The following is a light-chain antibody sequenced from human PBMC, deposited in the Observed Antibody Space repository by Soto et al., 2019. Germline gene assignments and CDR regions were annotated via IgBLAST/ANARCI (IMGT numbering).Light chain of an antibody. J-gene: IGLJ1*01. CDR3: QSFDSSLSAYV. Sequence: QSVLTQPPSVSGAPGQRVTISCTGSSSNIGAGRDVHWYQQLPGTAPSLLIYGNNNRPSGVPDRFSASKSGTSASLAITGLQAEDEADFYCQSFDSSLSAYVFGTGTKLTVL. CDR2: GNN. V-gene: IGLV1-40*01. CDR1: SSNIGAGRD.